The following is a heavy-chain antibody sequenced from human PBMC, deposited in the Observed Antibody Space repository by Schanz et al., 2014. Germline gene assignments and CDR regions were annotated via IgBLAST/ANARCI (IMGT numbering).Heavy chain of an antibody. Sequence: QVQLQQWGAGLLKPSETLSLTCAVYGGSFSGYYWSWIRQPPGKGLEWIAEFNNGGTTNYTPPLKSRVTISVHPSKNQFSLKLRSVTAADTAVYYCARAARRTRVVPLYFDYWGQGTLVTVSS. CDR2: FNNGGTT. J-gene: IGHJ4*02. CDR3: ARAARRTRVVPLYFDY. D-gene: IGHD2-2*01. CDR1: GGSFSGYY. V-gene: IGHV4-34*01.